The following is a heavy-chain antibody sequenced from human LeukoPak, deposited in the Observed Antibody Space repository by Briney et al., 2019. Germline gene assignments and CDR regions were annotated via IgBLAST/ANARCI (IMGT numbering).Heavy chain of an antibody. Sequence: GGSLRLSCAVSGITLSNYGMSWVRQAPGKGLEWVSAISGSGGSTYYADSVKGRFTISRDNSKNTLYLQMNSLRAEDTAVYYCAKDYDILTGYHSYWGQGTLVTVSS. J-gene: IGHJ4*02. D-gene: IGHD3-9*01. V-gene: IGHV3-23*01. CDR3: AKDYDILTGYHSY. CDR2: ISGSGGST. CDR1: GITLSNYG.